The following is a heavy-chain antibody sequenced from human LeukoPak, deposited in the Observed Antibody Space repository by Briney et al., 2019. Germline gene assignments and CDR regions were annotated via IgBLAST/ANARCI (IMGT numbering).Heavy chain of an antibody. CDR3: AGRLRYCSSTSCYPY. V-gene: IGHV1-69*02. CDR1: GYTFTGYY. Sequence: SVKVSCKASGYTFTGYYMHWVRQAPGQGLEWMGRIIPILGIANYAQKFQGRVTITADKSTSTAYMELSSLRSEDTAVYYCAGRLRYCSSTSCYPYWGQGTLVTVSS. J-gene: IGHJ4*02. D-gene: IGHD2-2*01. CDR2: IIPILGIA.